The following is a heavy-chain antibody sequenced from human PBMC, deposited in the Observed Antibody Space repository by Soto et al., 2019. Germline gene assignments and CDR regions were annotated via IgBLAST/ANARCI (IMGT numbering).Heavy chain of an antibody. CDR1: GFTFSSYG. CDR2: ISYDGSNK. CDR3: AKGGVRGGSGRGCMDV. D-gene: IGHD2-15*01. Sequence: QVQLVESGGGVVQPGRSLRLSCAASGFTFSSYGMHWVRQAPGKGLEWVEVISYDGSNKYYADSVKGRFTISRDNSKNTLYLQMNSLRAEDTAVYYCAKGGVRGGSGRGCMDVWGQGTTVTVAS. V-gene: IGHV3-30*18. J-gene: IGHJ6*02.